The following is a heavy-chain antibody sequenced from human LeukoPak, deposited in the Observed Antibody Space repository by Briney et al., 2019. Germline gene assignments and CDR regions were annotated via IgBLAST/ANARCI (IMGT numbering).Heavy chain of an antibody. D-gene: IGHD1-26*01. CDR1: GFTFGSYG. V-gene: IGHV3-20*04. Sequence: PGGSLRLSCAASGFTFGSYGMHWVRQAPGKGLEWVSGINWNGGSTGYADSVKGRFTISRDNAKNSLYLQMNSLRAEDTALYYCARVWPRSGSYHYYYYYYMDVWGKGTTVTVSS. J-gene: IGHJ6*03. CDR2: INWNGGST. CDR3: ARVWPRSGSYHYYYYYYMDV.